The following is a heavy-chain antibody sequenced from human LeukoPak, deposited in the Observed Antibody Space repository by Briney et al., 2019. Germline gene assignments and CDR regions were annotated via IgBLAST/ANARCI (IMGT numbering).Heavy chain of an antibody. Sequence: ETLSLTCAVFGGSISSDNWWTWVRQAPGKGLEWVSSISSSSSNIYYADSVKGRFTISRDNAKNSLYLQMNSLRAEDTAVYYCAKEGRSTTPGYWGQGILVTVSS. V-gene: IGHV3-21*01. D-gene: IGHD6-13*01. J-gene: IGHJ4*02. CDR3: AKEGRSTTPGY. CDR2: ISSSSSNI. CDR1: GGSISSDN.